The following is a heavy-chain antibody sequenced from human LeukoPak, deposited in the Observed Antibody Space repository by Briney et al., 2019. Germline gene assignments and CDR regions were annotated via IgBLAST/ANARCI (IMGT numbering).Heavy chain of an antibody. CDR1: GFTFSSEG. D-gene: IGHD3-22*01. CDR3: ARDMYYYDSSGYYYDKNFDY. V-gene: IGHV3-21*01. J-gene: IGHJ4*02. CDR2: ISDGGDST. Sequence: GGSLRLSCAASGFTFSSEGMAWLRQAPGKGLEWVSSISDGGDSTYYADSVKGRFTISRDNAKNSLYLQMNSLRAEDTAVYYCARDMYYYDSSGYYYDKNFDYWGQGTLVTVSS.